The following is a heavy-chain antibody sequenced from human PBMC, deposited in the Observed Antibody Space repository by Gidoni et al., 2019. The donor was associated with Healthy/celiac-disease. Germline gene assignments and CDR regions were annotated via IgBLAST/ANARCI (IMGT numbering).Heavy chain of an antibody. Sequence: QVQLQQWCAGLLKPSETLSLTCAVYGGSFIGYYWSWIRQPPGKGLEWIGEINHSGSTKYNTALKSRVTRSVDTSKNQFSRKLSSVTAADTAVYYWARGRGVRSARPRPIYTGYSSGWYTDYYYGMDVWGQGTTVTVSS. CDR1: GGSFIGYY. CDR3: ARGRGVRSARPRPIYTGYSSGWYTDYYYGMDV. V-gene: IGHV4-34*01. J-gene: IGHJ6*02. D-gene: IGHD6-19*01. CDR2: INHSGST.